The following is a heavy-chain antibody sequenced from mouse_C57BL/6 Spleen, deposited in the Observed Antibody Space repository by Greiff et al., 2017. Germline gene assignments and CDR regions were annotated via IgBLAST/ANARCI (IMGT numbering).Heavy chain of an antibody. CDR1: GYTFTSYD. D-gene: IGHD2-4*01. J-gene: IGHJ3*01. Sequence: LQESGPELVKPGASVKLSCKASGYTFTSYDINWVKQRPGQGLEWIGWIYPRDGSTKYNEKFKGKATLTVDTSSSTAYMELHSLTSEDSAVYFCASSDLYDYDDGAWFAYWGQGTLVTVSA. V-gene: IGHV1-85*01. CDR3: ASSDLYDYDDGAWFAY. CDR2: IYPRDGST.